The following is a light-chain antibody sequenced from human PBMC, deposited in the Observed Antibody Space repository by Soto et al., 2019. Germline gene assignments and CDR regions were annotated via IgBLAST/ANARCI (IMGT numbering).Light chain of an antibody. J-gene: IGKJ5*01. V-gene: IGKV3-11*01. Sequence: EIELTQSPATLSLSPGERATLSCRASQNVEGYLAWYQQKPGQAPRLLIYDASNRAPGIPARFSGSGPRTALTLTISSLEPEDFAVYYCQQRKTWPPITFGQGTRLEIK. CDR2: DAS. CDR3: QQRKTWPPIT. CDR1: QNVEGY.